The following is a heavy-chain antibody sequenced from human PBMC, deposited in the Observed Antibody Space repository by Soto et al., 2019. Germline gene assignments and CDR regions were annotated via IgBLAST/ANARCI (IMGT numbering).Heavy chain of an antibody. J-gene: IGHJ5*02. V-gene: IGHV1-18*01. CDR3: AREVMIVVVPAARRWFDP. Sequence: QVQLVQSGAEVKKPGASVKVSCKASGYAFTSYSISWVRQAPGQGLEWMAWISAYNGNTNYAQKLQGRVTMTTDTSTSTAYMELRSLTSDDTAVYYCAREVMIVVVPAARRWFDPWGQGTLVTVSS. CDR2: ISAYNGNT. CDR1: GYAFTSYS. D-gene: IGHD2-2*01.